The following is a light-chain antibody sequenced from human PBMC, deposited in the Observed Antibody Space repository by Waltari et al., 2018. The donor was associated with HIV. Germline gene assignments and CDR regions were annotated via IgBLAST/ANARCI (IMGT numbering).Light chain of an antibody. CDR1: QSVRTK. CDR2: DAS. V-gene: IGKV3D-15*01. CDR3: QQHSDWPPMYT. Sequence: EIVMTQSPATLSVSPGDSASISCRASQSVRTKLSWYQQQPGQATRLLIYDASTRAPGSPARFGGSGSGTEFTLAISSLQSEDFAIYYCQQHSDWPPMYTFGQGTRLESK. J-gene: IGKJ2*01.